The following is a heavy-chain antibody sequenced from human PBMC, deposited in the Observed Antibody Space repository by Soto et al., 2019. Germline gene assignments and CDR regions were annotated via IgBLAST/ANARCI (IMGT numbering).Heavy chain of an antibody. CDR1: GYTFTGYY. Sequence: ASVKVSCKASGYTFTGYYMHWVRQAPGQGLEWMGWINPNTGGTNYAQRFQGRVTLTRDTSISTAYMELSGLRSDDTAVYYCARELSLSAYVKWYYGMDVWGQGTTVTVSS. CDR3: ARELSLSAYVKWYYGMDV. CDR2: INPNTGGT. V-gene: IGHV1-2*02. D-gene: IGHD1-26*01. J-gene: IGHJ6*02.